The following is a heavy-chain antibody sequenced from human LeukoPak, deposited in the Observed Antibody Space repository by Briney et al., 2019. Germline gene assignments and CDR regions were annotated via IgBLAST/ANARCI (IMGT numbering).Heavy chain of an antibody. Sequence: SETLSLTCTVSGGSISSYYWSWIRQPPGKGLEWIGYIYYSGSTNYNPSLKSRVTISVDTSKNQFSLKLSSATAADTAVYYCARVFGYSSSWYLGLDWYFDPWGRGTLVTVSS. J-gene: IGHJ2*01. CDR3: ARVFGYSSSWYLGLDWYFDP. D-gene: IGHD6-13*01. V-gene: IGHV4-59*01. CDR1: GGSISSYY. CDR2: IYYSGST.